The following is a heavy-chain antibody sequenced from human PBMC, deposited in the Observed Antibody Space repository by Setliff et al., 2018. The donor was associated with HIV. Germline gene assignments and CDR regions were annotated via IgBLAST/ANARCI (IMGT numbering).Heavy chain of an antibody. CDR2: MNPNSGVS. CDR1: ATFTNVD. J-gene: IGHJ6*04. Sequence: ASVKVSCKASATFTNVDIHWLRQATGQGLEWMGWMNPNSGVSGYGQKFQGRVTMTRDTSISTAYMELSSLTSEDTAVYYCARGKGVGGVIITGGLDVWGKGTTVTVSS. V-gene: IGHV1-8*01. D-gene: IGHD3-10*01. CDR3: ARGKGVGGVIITGGLDV.